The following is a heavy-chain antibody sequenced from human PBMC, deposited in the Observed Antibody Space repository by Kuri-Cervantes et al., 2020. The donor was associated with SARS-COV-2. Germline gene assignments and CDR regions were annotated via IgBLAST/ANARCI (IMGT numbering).Heavy chain of an antibody. CDR2: ISWNSGSI. CDR1: GFTFDDYA. V-gene: IGHV3-9*01. CDR3: AKEMEGYYYDSSGYQYAFDI. D-gene: IGHD3-22*01. Sequence: SLKISCAASGFTFDDYAMHWVRQAPGKGLEWVSGISWNSGSIGYADSVKGRFTISRDNAKNSLYLQMNSLRAADTALYYCAKEMEGYYYDSSGYQYAFDIWGQGTMVTVSS. J-gene: IGHJ3*02.